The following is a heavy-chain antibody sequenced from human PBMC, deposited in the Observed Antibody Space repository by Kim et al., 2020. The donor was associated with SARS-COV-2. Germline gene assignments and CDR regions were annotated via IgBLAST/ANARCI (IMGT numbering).Heavy chain of an antibody. Sequence: GGSLRLSCAASGFTFSSYGMHWVRQAPDKGLEWVAVISYDGSNKYYADSVKGRFTISRDNSKNTLYLQMNSLRAEDTAVYYCATAMSAYWGQGTLVTVSS. CDR1: GFTFSSYG. V-gene: IGHV3-30*03. D-gene: IGHD3-3*01. J-gene: IGHJ4*02. CDR3: ATAMSAY. CDR2: ISYDGSNK.